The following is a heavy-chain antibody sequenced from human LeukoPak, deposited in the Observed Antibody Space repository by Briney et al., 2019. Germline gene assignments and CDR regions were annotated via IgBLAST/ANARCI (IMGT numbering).Heavy chain of an antibody. V-gene: IGHV3-74*01. J-gene: IGHJ4*02. D-gene: IGHD6-19*01. CDR3: ARVYSSGWYATPNYFDY. Sequence: GGSLRLSCAASGFTFSSYWMHWVRQAPGKGLVWVSRIKRDGTTSYADSVKGRFTISRDNAKNTLYLQMNSLRAEDTAVYYCARVYSSGWYATPNYFDYWGQGTLVTVSS. CDR1: GFTFSSYW. CDR2: IKRDGTT.